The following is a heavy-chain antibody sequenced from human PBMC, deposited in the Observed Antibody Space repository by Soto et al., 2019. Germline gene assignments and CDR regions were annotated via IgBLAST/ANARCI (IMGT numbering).Heavy chain of an antibody. CDR2: IIPIFGTA. CDR1: GGTFSSYA. CDR3: ARDRLYYDSSGYYYRHDAFDI. J-gene: IGHJ3*02. Sequence: VASVKVSCKASGGTFSSYAISWVRQAPGQGLEWMGGIIPIFGTANYAQKFQGRVTITADESTSTAYMELSSLRSEDTAVYYCARDRLYYDSSGYYYRHDAFDIWGKGTMVTVSS. V-gene: IGHV1-69*13. D-gene: IGHD3-22*01.